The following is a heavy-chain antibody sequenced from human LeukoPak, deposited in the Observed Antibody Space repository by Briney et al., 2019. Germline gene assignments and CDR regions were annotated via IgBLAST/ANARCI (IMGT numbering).Heavy chain of an antibody. CDR2: ISGSGGST. CDR1: GFTFSSYA. D-gene: IGHD4-17*01. V-gene: IGHV3-23*01. J-gene: IGHJ4*02. CDR3: AKDLEGDDGDYVYAPY. Sequence: GGSLRLSCAASGFTFSSYAMSWVRQAPGKGLEWVSAISGSGGSTYYADSVKVRFTISRDNSKNTLYLQMNSLRAEDTAVYYCAKDLEGDDGDYVYAPYWGQGTLVTVSS.